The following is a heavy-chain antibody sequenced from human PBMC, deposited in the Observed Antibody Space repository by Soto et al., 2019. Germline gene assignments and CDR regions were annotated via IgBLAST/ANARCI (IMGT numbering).Heavy chain of an antibody. J-gene: IGHJ4*02. D-gene: IGHD2-2*01. V-gene: IGHV4-59*12. CDR2: IYYSGST. CDR1: GGYISSYY. CDR3: ARAFGSTMPSLF. Sequence: SSETLSLTCTVSGGYISSYYWTWIRQPPGKGLEWIGYIYYSGSTNYNPSLKSRVTMSIDTSKNQFSLKLSSVTAADTAVYYCARAFGSTMPSLFWGQRTLVPVSS.